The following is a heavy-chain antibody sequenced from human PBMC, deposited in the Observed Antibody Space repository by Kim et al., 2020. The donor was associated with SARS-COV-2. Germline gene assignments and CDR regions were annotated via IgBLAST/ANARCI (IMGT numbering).Heavy chain of an antibody. Sequence: GGSLRLSCAASGFTFSNYWMSWVRQTPGKGLECVAQIKQDGSEKNSVYSVKGRFNISRDTAKNLVYLQMNSLGVEATAVYFCARDRYSSGWYPIDYWGQG. V-gene: IGHV3-7*01. CDR1: GFTFSNYW. J-gene: IGHJ4*02. CDR3: ARDRYSSGWYPIDY. D-gene: IGHD6-19*01. CDR2: IKQDGSEK.